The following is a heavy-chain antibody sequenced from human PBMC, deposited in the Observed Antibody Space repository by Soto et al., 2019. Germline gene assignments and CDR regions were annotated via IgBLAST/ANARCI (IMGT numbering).Heavy chain of an antibody. CDR2: IIPIFGTA. V-gene: IGHV1-69*12. CDR3: ARGRCISTSCYVFILDV. J-gene: IGHJ6*02. D-gene: IGHD2-2*01. Sequence: QVQLVQSGAEVKKPGSSVKVSCKASGGTFSSYAISWVRQAPGQGLEWMGGIIPIFGTANYAQKFQGRVTITAHESTSTAYMELSSLRSEDTAVYYCARGRCISTSCYVFILDVWGQGTTVTVSS. CDR1: GGTFSSYA.